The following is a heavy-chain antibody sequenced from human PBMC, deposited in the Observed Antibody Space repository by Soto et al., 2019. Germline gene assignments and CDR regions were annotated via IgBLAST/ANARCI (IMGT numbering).Heavy chain of an antibody. J-gene: IGHJ6*02. D-gene: IGHD6-19*01. V-gene: IGHV3-21*01. CDR1: GFTFSSYS. Sequence: GGSLRLSCAASGFTFSSYSMNWVRQAPGKGLEWVSSISSSSSYIYYADSVKGRFTISRDNAKNSLYLQMNSLRAEDTAVYYCARDRVAVAATGYYYGMDVWGQGTTVTVSS. CDR3: ARDRVAVAATGYYYGMDV. CDR2: ISSSSSYI.